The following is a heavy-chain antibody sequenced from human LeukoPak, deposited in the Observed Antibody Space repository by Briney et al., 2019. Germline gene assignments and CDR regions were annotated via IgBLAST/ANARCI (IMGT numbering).Heavy chain of an antibody. J-gene: IGHJ2*01. CDR3: ARDRFDNRRGGAGYFDL. CDR2: ISGRSSTI. V-gene: IGHV3-48*04. CDR1: AFTFSDYS. Sequence: TGGSLRLSCAASAFTFSDYSMNWVRQAPGKGLEWISYISGRSSTIYYADSVRGRFTISRDNGKNSLYLQMNSLRAEDTAVYYCARDRFDNRRGGAGYFDLWGRGTLVAVSS. D-gene: IGHD3-22*01.